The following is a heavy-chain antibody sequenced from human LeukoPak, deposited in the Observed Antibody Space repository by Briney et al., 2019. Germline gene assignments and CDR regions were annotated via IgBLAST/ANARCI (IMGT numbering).Heavy chain of an antibody. CDR2: IYYSGRT. CDR3: ARATDVYSFDY. J-gene: IGHJ4*02. CDR1: GGSISSGDYY. V-gene: IGHV4-30-4*01. Sequence: SETLSLTCTVSGGSISSGDYYWSWIRQPPGKGLEWIGYIYYSGRTYYNPSLKSRVTISVDTSKNQFSLKLSSVTAADTAVYYCARATDVYSFDYGGQGTLVTVSS.